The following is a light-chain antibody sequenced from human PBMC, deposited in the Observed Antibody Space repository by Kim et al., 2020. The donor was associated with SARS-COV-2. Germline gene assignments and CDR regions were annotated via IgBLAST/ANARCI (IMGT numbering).Light chain of an antibody. CDR1: SSNIGAGYD. V-gene: IGLV1-40*01. Sequence: QRVTISCTESSSNIGAGYDVHWYQHVPGTAPKLLISANTNRPSGVSDRFSGSKSGTSASLAITGLQAGDEADYYCQSYDTSLRAPVFGGGTQLTVL. J-gene: IGLJ3*02. CDR2: ANT. CDR3: QSYDTSLRAPV.